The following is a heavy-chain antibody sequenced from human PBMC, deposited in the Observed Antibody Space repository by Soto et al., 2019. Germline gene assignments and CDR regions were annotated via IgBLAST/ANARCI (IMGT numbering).Heavy chain of an antibody. CDR3: ARVSLNYDILTGYYSGRYGMDV. CDR2: ISAYNGNT. Sequence: ASVKVSCKASGYTLTSYGISWVRQAPGQGLEWMGWISAYNGNTNYAQKLQGRVTMTTDTSTSTAYMELRSLRSDDTAVYYCARVSLNYDILTGYYSGRYGMDVWGQGTTVTFSS. J-gene: IGHJ6*02. V-gene: IGHV1-18*04. D-gene: IGHD3-9*01. CDR1: GYTLTSYG.